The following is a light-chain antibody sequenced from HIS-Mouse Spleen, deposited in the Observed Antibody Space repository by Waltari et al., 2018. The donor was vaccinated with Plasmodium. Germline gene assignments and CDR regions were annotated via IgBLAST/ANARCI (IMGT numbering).Light chain of an antibody. J-gene: IGKJ1*01. Sequence: EIVMTQSPATPSVSPGERATLPCRASQSVSSNLAWYQQKPGQAPRLLIYGASTRATGIPARFSGSGSGTEFTLTISSMQSEDFAVYYCQQYNNWPRGTFGQGTKVEIK. CDR1: QSVSSN. CDR3: QQYNNWPRGT. V-gene: IGKV3-15*01. CDR2: GAS.